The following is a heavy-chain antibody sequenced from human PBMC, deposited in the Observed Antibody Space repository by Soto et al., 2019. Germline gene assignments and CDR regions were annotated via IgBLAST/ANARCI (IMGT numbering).Heavy chain of an antibody. CDR3: ASGLYYDSSGRNAFDI. D-gene: IGHD3-22*01. V-gene: IGHV1-3*01. CDR2: INAGNGNT. J-gene: IGHJ3*02. Sequence: QRLEWMGWINAGNGNTKYSQKFQGRVTITRDTSASTAYMELSSLRSEDTAVYYCASGLYYDSSGRNAFDIWGQGTMVTV.